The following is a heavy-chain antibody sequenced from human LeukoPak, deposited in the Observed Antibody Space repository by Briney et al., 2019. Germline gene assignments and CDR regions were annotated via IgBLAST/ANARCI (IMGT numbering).Heavy chain of an antibody. CDR1: GGSFSGYY. CDR3: ARGPIAAAGKKRNYYYYGMDV. CDR2: INHSGST. V-gene: IGHV4-34*01. J-gene: IGHJ6*02. Sequence: SETLSLTCAVYGGSFSGYYWSWIRQPPGKGLEWIGEINHSGSTNYNPSLKSRVTISVDTSKNQFSLKLSSVTAADTAVYYCARGPIAAAGKKRNYYYYGMDVWGQGTTVTVSS. D-gene: IGHD6-13*01.